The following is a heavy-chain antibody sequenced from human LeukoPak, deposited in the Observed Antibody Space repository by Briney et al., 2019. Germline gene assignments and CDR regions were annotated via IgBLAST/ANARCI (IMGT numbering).Heavy chain of an antibody. CDR1: GYTFTGYY. CDR3: ARAGSGPDGGRTVPYYYMDV. Sequence: ASVEVSCKASGYTFTGYYMHWVRQAPGQGLEWMGWINPNSGGTNYAQKFQGRVTMTRDTSISTAYMELSRLRSDDTAVYYCARAGSGPDGGRTVPYYYMDVWGKGTTVTISS. D-gene: IGHD6-19*01. CDR2: INPNSGGT. V-gene: IGHV1-2*02. J-gene: IGHJ6*03.